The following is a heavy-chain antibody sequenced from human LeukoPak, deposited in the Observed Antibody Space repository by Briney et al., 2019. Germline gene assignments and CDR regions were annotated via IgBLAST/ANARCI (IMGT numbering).Heavy chain of an antibody. J-gene: IGHJ3*02. V-gene: IGHV4-34*01. CDR3: ARLRYYDILTGYWRAFDI. Sequence: SETLSLTCAVNGGSFSGYYWNWIRQPPGKGLEWIGEVNHSGSTNYNPSLKSRVTISVDTSKNQFSLKLSSVTAADTAVYYCARLRYYDILTGYWRAFDIWGQGTMVTVSS. CDR2: VNHSGST. CDR1: GGSFSGYY. D-gene: IGHD3-9*01.